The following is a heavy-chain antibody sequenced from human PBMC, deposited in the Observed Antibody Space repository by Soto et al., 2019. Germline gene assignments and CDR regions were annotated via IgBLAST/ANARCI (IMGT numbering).Heavy chain of an antibody. V-gene: IGHV3-23*01. J-gene: IGHJ5*02. Sequence: GGSLRLSCALSGFTYSHYAMSWVRQAPGKGLEWVALITTSGENTNYADSVKGRFTVSRDNSKHMLFLQLTSLTTKDTAVYYCGKRAGGDSGTRWFDPWGQGTLVTVSS. CDR3: GKRAGGDSGTRWFDP. CDR1: GFTYSHYA. CDR2: ITTSGENT. D-gene: IGHD6-25*01.